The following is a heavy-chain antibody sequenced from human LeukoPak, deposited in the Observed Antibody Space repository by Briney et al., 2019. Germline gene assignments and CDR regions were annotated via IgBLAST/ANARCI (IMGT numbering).Heavy chain of an antibody. CDR2: ISSSSSTI. CDR3: ARVVFRSWTNYYYMDV. D-gene: IGHD6-13*01. J-gene: IGHJ6*03. CDR1: GFTFSSYS. V-gene: IGHV3-48*04. Sequence: SGGSLRLSCAASGFTFSSYSMNWVRQAPGKGLEWVSYISSSSSTIYYADSVKGRFTISRDNAKNSLYLQMNSLRAEDTALYYCARVVFRSWTNYYYMDVWGKGTTVTVSS.